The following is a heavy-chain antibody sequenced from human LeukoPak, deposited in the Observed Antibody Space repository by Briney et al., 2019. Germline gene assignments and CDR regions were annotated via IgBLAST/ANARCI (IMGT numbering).Heavy chain of an antibody. CDR2: ISSSGGST. Sequence: PGGSLRLSCAASGFTFSSYAMSWVRQAPGKGLEWVSGISSSGGSTYYSDSVKGRFTISRDNSKNMLHLQMNSLRAEDTAVYYCAKAYTSYFDSWGQGTLVTVSS. D-gene: IGHD1-1*01. CDR3: AKAYTSYFDS. J-gene: IGHJ4*02. CDR1: GFTFSSYA. V-gene: IGHV3-23*01.